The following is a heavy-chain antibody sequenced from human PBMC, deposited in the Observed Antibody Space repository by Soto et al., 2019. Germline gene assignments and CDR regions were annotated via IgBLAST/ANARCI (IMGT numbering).Heavy chain of an antibody. CDR1: GFTFSSYG. D-gene: IGHD1-1*01. CDR2: ISYDGKVA. J-gene: IGHJ4*02. V-gene: IGHV3-30*18. CDR3: AKEGPITNWYFDY. Sequence: QVQLVESGGGVDQPGRSLRLSCAASGFTFSSYGMHWVRQAPGKGLEWVTVISYDGKVAYYADSVKGRFTISRDNSKNTLYLQMNSLRTEDTAMYYCAKEGPITNWYFDYWGQGTLVTVSS.